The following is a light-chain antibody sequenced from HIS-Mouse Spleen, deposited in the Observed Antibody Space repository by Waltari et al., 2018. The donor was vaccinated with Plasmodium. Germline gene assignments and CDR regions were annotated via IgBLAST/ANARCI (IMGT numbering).Light chain of an antibody. CDR2: AAS. CDR3: QQSYSTWT. CDR1: QTISSY. V-gene: IGKV1-39*01. J-gene: IGKJ1*01. Sequence: DIKMTQSPSLLSESVGDRVTITCRASQTISSYLNWYQQKPGKAPKLLIYAASSLQSGVPSRFSGSGSGTDFTLTISSLQPEDFATYYCQQSYSTWTFGQGTKVEIK.